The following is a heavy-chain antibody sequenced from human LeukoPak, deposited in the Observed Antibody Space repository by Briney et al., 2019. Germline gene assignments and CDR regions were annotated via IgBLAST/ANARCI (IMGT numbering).Heavy chain of an antibody. CDR3: AKEGKGSSSSWWVGKYYFDY. D-gene: IGHD6-13*01. Sequence: PGGSLRLSCAASGFTFSSYGMHWVRQAPGKGLEWVAVISYDGSNKYYADSVKGRFTISRDNSKNSLYLQMNSLRTEDTALYYCAKEGKGSSSSWWVGKYYFDYWGQGTLVTVSS. CDR1: GFTFSSYG. J-gene: IGHJ4*02. CDR2: ISYDGSNK. V-gene: IGHV3-30*18.